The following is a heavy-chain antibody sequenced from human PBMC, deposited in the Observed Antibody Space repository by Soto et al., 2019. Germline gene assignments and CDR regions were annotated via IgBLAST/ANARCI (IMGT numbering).Heavy chain of an antibody. Sequence: GGSLRLSCAASGFTFSNAWMRWVRQAPGKGLEWVGRIKSNTDGGTTDYAAPVKGRFTISSDDSKNTLYLQMNSLKTEDTAVYYCTTDKTVLTMVVRGAFDSWGQGTMVTVAS. D-gene: IGHD3-22*01. CDR2: IKSNTDGGTT. CDR3: TTDKTVLTMVVRGAFDS. V-gene: IGHV3-15*01. CDR1: GFTFSNAW. J-gene: IGHJ3*02.